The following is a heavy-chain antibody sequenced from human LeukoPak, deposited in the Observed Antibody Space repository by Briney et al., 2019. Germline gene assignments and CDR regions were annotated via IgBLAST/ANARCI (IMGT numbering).Heavy chain of an antibody. D-gene: IGHD3-22*01. CDR2: IIPILGIA. J-gene: IGHJ4*02. CDR3: ARDILDSYYDSSGLDY. V-gene: IGHV1-69*04. Sequence: SVKVSCKASGGTFSSYAISWVRQAPGQGLEWMGRIIPILGIANYAQKFQGRVTITADKSTSTAYMELSSLRSEDAAVYYCARDILDSYYDSSGLDYWGQGTLVTVSS. CDR1: GGTFSSYA.